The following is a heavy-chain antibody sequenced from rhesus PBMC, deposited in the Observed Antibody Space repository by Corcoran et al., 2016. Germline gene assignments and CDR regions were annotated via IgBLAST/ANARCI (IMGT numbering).Heavy chain of an antibody. D-gene: IGHD3-3*01. CDR1: GGSISSSNW. CDR3: AGHKIFGLGDAFDF. CDR2: IYGSGGST. J-gene: IGHJ3*01. Sequence: QVQLQESGPAVVKPSETLSLTCAVSGGSISSSNWWSWIRQSPGKGLEWIGGIYGSGGSTEYNPSLNSRVTISIDTSKNQFSLKLSSVTAADTAVYYCAGHKIFGLGDAFDFWGQGLRVTVSS. V-gene: IGHV4-93*02.